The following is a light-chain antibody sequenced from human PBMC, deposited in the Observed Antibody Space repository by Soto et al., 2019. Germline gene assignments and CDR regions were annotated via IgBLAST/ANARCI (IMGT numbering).Light chain of an antibody. CDR3: SSYGGSNPVV. Sequence: QSALTQPPSASGSPGQSVTISCTGSGSDVGGYNYVSWYQQHPGKAPKLMIYEVSKRPSGVTDRLSGSKSGNRAPLTVSGPQAHDEADYHCSSYGGSNPVVFGGGTKLTLL. CDR2: EVS. J-gene: IGLJ2*01. CDR1: GSDVGGYNY. V-gene: IGLV2-8*01.